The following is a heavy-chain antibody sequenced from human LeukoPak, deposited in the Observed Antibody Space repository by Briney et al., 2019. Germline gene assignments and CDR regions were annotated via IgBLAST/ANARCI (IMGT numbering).Heavy chain of an antibody. J-gene: IGHJ6*02. CDR1: GFTFSGSA. CDR3: TRHSPDRGGVDV. V-gene: IGHV3-73*01. CDR2: IRSKANSYAT. Sequence: PGGSLRLSCAASGFTFSGSAMHWVRQASGKGLEWVGRIRSKANSYATAYAASVKGRFTISRDDSKNTAYLQMNSLKTEDTAVYYCTRHSPDRGGVDVWGQGTTVTVSS. D-gene: IGHD3-10*01.